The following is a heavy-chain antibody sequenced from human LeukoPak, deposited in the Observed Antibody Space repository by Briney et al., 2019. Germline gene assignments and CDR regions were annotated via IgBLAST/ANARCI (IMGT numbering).Heavy chain of an antibody. J-gene: IGHJ5*02. CDR2: ISSDAKTV. CDR3: ARATIFGWFDP. D-gene: IGHD3-9*01. Sequence: PGGSLRLSCAASGFNFRFYIMNWVRQAPGKGLEWISYISSDAKTVNYADSVKGRFTISRDNAKNSLYLQMNSLSADDTAVYYCARATIFGWFDPWGQGTLVTVSS. CDR1: GFNFRFYI. V-gene: IGHV3-48*01.